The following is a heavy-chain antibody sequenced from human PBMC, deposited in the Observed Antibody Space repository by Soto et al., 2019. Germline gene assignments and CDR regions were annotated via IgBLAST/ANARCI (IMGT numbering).Heavy chain of an antibody. CDR3: ARVTEEHDRASSWFDP. CDR2: ISGSGGST. J-gene: IGHJ5*02. V-gene: IGHV3-23*01. CDR1: GFTFSSYA. D-gene: IGHD2-21*01. Sequence: PGESLKISCAASGFTFSSYAMSWVRQAPGKWLAWVSAISGSGGSTYYADSVKGRFTISRDNSKNTVYLQMNSLRVEDTALYYCARVTEEHDRASSWFDPWGQGTLVTVSS.